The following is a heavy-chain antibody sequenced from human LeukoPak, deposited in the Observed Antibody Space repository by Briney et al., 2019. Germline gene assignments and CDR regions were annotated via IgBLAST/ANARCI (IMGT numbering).Heavy chain of an antibody. D-gene: IGHD3-22*01. J-gene: IGHJ3*02. V-gene: IGHV3-23*01. CDR2: ISGSGGST. Sequence: PGGSLRLSCAASGFTFSSYAMSWVRQAPGKGLEWVSAISGSGGSTYYADSVKGRFTISRDNSKNTLYLQMNSLRAEDTAVYYCAKMGAGVTTNHYDSSGYYSDDAFDIWGQGTMVTVSS. CDR3: AKMGAGVTTNHYDSSGYYSDDAFDI. CDR1: GFTFSSYA.